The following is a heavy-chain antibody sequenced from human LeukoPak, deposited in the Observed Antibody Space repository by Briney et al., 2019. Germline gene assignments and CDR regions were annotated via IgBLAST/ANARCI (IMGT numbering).Heavy chain of an antibody. J-gene: IGHJ4*02. CDR2: ISSSGSTI. Sequence: PGGSLRLSCAASGFTFSDYYMSWIRQAPGKGLEWVSYISSSGSTIYYADSVKGRFTISRNNAKNSLYLQMNSLRAEDTAVYYCARSGRFLEWLPDYWGQGTLVTVSS. CDR1: GFTFSDYY. D-gene: IGHD3-3*01. V-gene: IGHV3-11*04. CDR3: ARSGRFLEWLPDY.